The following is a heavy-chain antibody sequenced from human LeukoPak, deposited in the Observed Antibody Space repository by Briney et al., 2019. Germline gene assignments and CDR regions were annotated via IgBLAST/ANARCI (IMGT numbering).Heavy chain of an antibody. D-gene: IGHD2-15*01. CDR2: IRSKACGGTT. CDR3: TRDGLGYCSGGSCGSAEYFQH. CDR1: GFTFGDYA. V-gene: IGHV3-49*03. J-gene: IGHJ1*01. Sequence: GRSLRLSCTASGFTFGDYAMSWFRQAPGKGLEWVGFIRSKACGGTTEYAASVKGRFTISRDDSKSIAYLQMNSLKTKDTAVYYCTRDGLGYCSGGSCGSAEYFQHWGQGTLVTVSS.